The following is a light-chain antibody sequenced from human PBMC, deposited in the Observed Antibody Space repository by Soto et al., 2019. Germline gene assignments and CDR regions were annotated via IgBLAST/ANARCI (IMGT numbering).Light chain of an antibody. Sequence: EIVMTQSPATLSVSPGERATLSCRASQSVSSNLAWYQQKPGQAPRLLIYGASTRATGIPARLSGSGSGTGFTLTISGLQSEDFAVYYCQQYNNWPPLTFGGGTKVEIK. V-gene: IGKV3-15*01. CDR3: QQYNNWPPLT. J-gene: IGKJ4*01. CDR2: GAS. CDR1: QSVSSN.